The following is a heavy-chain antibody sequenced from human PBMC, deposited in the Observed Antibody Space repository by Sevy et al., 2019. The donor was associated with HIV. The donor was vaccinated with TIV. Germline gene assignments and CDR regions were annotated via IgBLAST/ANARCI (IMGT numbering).Heavy chain of an antibody. J-gene: IGHJ4*02. CDR3: ARAGGYSSSFDY. D-gene: IGHD5-18*01. CDR2: ISSSSSYI. CDR1: GFTFSSYS. V-gene: IGHV3-21*01. Sequence: GGSLRLSCAASGFTFSSYSMNWVRQAPGKGLEWVSSISSSSSYIYYTDSVKGRFTISRDNAKNSLYLQMNSLRAEDTAVYYCARAGGYSSSFDYWGQGTLVTVSS.